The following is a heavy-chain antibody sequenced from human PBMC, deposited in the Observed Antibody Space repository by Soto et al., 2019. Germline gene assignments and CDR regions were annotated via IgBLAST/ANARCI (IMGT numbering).Heavy chain of an antibody. CDR1: GFTFSSYG. V-gene: IGHV3-30*18. CDR2: ISYDGSNK. Sequence: QVQLVESGGGVVQPGRSLRLSCAASGFTFSSYGMHWVRQAPGKGLEGVAVISYDGSNKYYADSVKGRFTISRDNSKNTLYLQMNSLRAEDTAVYYCAKDPFYDILTGYYDAFDIWGQGTMVTVSS. J-gene: IGHJ3*02. D-gene: IGHD3-9*01. CDR3: AKDPFYDILTGYYDAFDI.